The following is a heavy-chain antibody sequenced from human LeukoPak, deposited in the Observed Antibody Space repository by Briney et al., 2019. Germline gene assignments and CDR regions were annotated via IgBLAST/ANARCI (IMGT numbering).Heavy chain of an antibody. V-gene: IGHV3-66*01. J-gene: IGHJ6*02. CDR3: ARTHVVATTRYKYYYGMDV. Sequence: GGSLRLSCAASGITVSSNYMNWVRQAPGKGLEWVSIIYSDETTYYADSVRGGFTISSDENTLYLQMNSLRAEDTAVYYCARTHVVATTRYKYYYGMDVWGQGTTVTVSS. D-gene: IGHD5-12*01. CDR2: IYSDETT. CDR1: GITVSSNY.